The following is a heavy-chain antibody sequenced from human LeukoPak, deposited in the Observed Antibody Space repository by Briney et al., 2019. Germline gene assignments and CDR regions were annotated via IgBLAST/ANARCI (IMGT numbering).Heavy chain of an antibody. D-gene: IGHD3-3*01. V-gene: IGHV1-69*05. CDR3: AQTTPLKRLSGYYKA. J-gene: IGHJ4*02. Sequence: SVKVSCKASGGTFSSYAISWVRQAPGQGLEWMGRIIPIFGTANYAQKFQGRVTITTDESTSTAYTELSSLRSEDTAVYYCAQTTPLKRLSGYYKAWGQGTLVTVSS. CDR2: IIPIFGTA. CDR1: GGTFSSYA.